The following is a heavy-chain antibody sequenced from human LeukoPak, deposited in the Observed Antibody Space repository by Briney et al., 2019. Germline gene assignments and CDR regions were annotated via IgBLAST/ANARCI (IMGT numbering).Heavy chain of an antibody. Sequence: SETLSLTCTVSGGSISSYYWSWIRQPPGKGLEWIGNIYYTGSTYYNPSLKSRVTISVDTSKNQFSLKLSSVTAADTAVYYCARVSLGTWELLYFDYWGQGTLVTVSS. CDR2: IYYTGST. V-gene: IGHV4-59*12. CDR3: ARVSLGTWELLYFDY. D-gene: IGHD1-26*01. CDR1: GGSISSYY. J-gene: IGHJ4*02.